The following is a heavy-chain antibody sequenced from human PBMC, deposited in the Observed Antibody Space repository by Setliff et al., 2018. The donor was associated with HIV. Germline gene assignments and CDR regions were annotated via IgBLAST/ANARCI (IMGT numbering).Heavy chain of an antibody. CDR2: ITNSARST. J-gene: IGHJ4*02. CDR1: GFTFSSYA. V-gene: IGHV3-23*05. CDR3: AKFAPGGHSEKASEGISHFDS. Sequence: PGGSLRLSCAASGFTFSSYAMSWVRQAPGKGLEWVLTITNSARSTHSADSVKGRFTISRDDSRKTLYLQMNSLRVEDTAVYYCAKFAPGGHSEKASEGISHFDSWGQGTLVTVSS. D-gene: IGHD3-16*01.